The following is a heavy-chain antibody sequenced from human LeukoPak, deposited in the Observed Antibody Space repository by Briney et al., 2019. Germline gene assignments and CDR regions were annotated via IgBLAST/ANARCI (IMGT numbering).Heavy chain of an antibody. Sequence: GGSLRLSCAASGFTLSYYYMSWIRQAPGKGLEWVSYSSSSGSTIYYADPVKGRFAISRDNAKNSLYLQMNSLRAEDTAVYYCARRRDFIDYWGQGTLVTVSS. V-gene: IGHV3-11*01. CDR2: SSSSGSTI. D-gene: IGHD3/OR15-3a*01. J-gene: IGHJ4*02. CDR3: ARRRDFIDY. CDR1: GFTLSYYY.